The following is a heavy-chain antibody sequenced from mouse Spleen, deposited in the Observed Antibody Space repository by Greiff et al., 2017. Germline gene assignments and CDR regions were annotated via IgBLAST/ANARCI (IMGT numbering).Heavy chain of an antibody. D-gene: IGHD1-1*01. CDR3: ARRGSSYGYFDY. CDR2: INPNNGGT. CDR1: GYTFTDYY. J-gene: IGHJ2*01. V-gene: IGHV1-26*01. Sequence: EVQLQQSGPELVKPGASVKISCKASGYTFTDYYMNWVKQSHGKSLEWIGDINPNNGGTSYNQKFKGKATLTVDKSSSTAYMELRSLTSEDSAVYYCARRGSSYGYFDYWGQGTTLTVSS.